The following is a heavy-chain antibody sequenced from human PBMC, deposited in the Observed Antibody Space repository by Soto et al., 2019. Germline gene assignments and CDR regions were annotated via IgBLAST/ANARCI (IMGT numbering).Heavy chain of an antibody. V-gene: IGHV3-21*01. Sequence: PGGSLRLSCEASGFTFSRASMNWVRQVPGKGLEWVASISSASSETWYAASVKGRFIISRDNAQNSLFLKMNTLRPEDSAIYYCARVAYWGPGTQVTVSS. CDR2: ISSASSET. CDR3: ARVAY. J-gene: IGHJ4*02. CDR1: GFTFSRAS.